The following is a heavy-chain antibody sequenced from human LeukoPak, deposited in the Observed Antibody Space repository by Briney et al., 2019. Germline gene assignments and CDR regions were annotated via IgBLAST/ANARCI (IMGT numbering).Heavy chain of an antibody. Sequence: GGSLRLSCAASGFTASSNYMSWVRQAPGKGLEWVSVIYSGGRTYYGDSVKGRFTFSRDNSKNTLYLQMNSLRAEDTAVYYCAKGGVGANFNDAFDIWGQGTMVTVSS. CDR3: AKGGVGANFNDAFDI. CDR1: GFTASSNY. D-gene: IGHD1-26*01. V-gene: IGHV3-53*05. CDR2: IYSGGRT. J-gene: IGHJ3*02.